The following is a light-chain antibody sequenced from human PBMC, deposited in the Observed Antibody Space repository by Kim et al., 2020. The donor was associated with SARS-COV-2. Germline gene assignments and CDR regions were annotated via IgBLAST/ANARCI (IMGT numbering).Light chain of an antibody. CDR3: QAWDSSGV. CDR2: QDS. CDR1: KLGDKY. J-gene: IGLJ3*02. Sequence: SYELTQLPSVSVSPGQTASITCSGDKLGDKYACWYQQKPGQSPVLVIYQDSKRPSGIPERFSGSNSGNTATLTISGTQAMDEADYYCQAWDSSGVFGGGTQLTVL. V-gene: IGLV3-1*01.